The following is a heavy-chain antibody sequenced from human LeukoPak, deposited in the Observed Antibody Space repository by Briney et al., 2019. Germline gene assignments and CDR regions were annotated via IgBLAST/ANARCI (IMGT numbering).Heavy chain of an antibody. Sequence: SETLSLTCAVSGYSISSGYYWGWIRQPPGKGLEWIGSIYHSGSTYYNPSLKSRVTISVDTSKNQFSLKMSSVTAADTAVYYCARGGEDDYGDLYYFDYGGQGTLVTVSS. V-gene: IGHV4-38-2*01. J-gene: IGHJ4*02. CDR3: ARGGEDDYGDLYYFDY. CDR2: IYHSGST. CDR1: GYSISSGYY. D-gene: IGHD4-17*01.